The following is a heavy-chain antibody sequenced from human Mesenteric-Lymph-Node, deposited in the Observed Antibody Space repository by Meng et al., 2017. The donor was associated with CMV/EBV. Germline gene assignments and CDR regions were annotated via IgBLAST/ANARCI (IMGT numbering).Heavy chain of an antibody. D-gene: IGHD1-7*01. CDR2: IYNSGST. Sequence: GSLRLSCTVSGGSISGYYWSWIRQPPGKGLEWIGYIYNSGSTNYNPSLKSRVTIPVDTSKNQFSLNLRSVTAADTAVYYCARAHWNYGVCWFDPWGQGTLVTVSS. J-gene: IGHJ5*02. CDR3: ARAHWNYGVCWFDP. V-gene: IGHV4-59*01. CDR1: GGSISGYY.